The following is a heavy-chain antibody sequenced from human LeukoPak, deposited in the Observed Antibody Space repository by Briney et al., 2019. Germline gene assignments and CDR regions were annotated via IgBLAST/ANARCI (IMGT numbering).Heavy chain of an antibody. CDR3: ARAAQNWNNAPYFDF. CDR2: IYYTGTT. V-gene: IGHV4-30-4*01. CDR1: GSSVSSGDYY. D-gene: IGHD1/OR15-1a*01. Sequence: SETLSLTCTVSGSSVSSGDYYWSWIRQHPGKGLEWIGYIYYTGTTYYNPSLKSRLTISLDTSKNQFSLKLTSVTAADTAVYYCARAAQNWNNAPYFDFWGQETLVTVSS. J-gene: IGHJ4*02.